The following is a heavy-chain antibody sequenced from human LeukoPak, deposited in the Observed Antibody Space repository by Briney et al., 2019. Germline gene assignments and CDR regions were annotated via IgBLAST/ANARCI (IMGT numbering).Heavy chain of an antibody. J-gene: IGHJ4*02. CDR1: GYTFTGYY. CDR3: ARVYYYDSSGYYYPFDY. D-gene: IGHD3-22*01. Sequence: ASVKVSCKASGYTFTGYYMHWVRPAPGQGLEWMGWINPNSGGTNYAQKFQGRVTMTRDTSISTAYMELSRLRSDDTAVYYCARVYYYDSSGYYYPFDYWGQGTLVTVSS. V-gene: IGHV1-2*02. CDR2: INPNSGGT.